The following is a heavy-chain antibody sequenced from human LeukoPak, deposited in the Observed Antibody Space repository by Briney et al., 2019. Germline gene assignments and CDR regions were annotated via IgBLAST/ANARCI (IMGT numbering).Heavy chain of an antibody. CDR3: ARHFWVGAVRGDPFDP. D-gene: IGHD1-26*01. J-gene: IGHJ5*02. CDR1: GGSISSGDYY. Sequence: SQTLSLTCTVSGGSISSGDYYWSWIRQPPGKGLEWIGYIYYSGSTYYNPSLKSRVTISVDTSKNQFSLKLSSVTAADTAVYYCARHFWVGAVRGDPFDPWGQGTLVTVSS. V-gene: IGHV4-30-4*08. CDR2: IYYSGST.